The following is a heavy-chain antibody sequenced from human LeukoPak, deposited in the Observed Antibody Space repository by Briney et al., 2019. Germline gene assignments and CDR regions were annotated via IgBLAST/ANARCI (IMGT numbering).Heavy chain of an antibody. D-gene: IGHD3-16*01. Sequence: GGSLRLSCAASGFTFSDYYMTWIRQARGKGLEWISYISRSGDTLYYADSVEGRFTISRDNAKNSVYLQMSSLRAEDAAVYYCARGGGLDVWGQGATVTVSS. J-gene: IGHJ6*02. CDR2: ISRSGDTL. V-gene: IGHV3-11*01. CDR3: ARGGGLDV. CDR1: GFTFSDYY.